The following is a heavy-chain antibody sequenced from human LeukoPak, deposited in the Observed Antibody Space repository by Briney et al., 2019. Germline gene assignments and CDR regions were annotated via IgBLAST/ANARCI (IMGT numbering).Heavy chain of an antibody. CDR3: ARDRAYNTFDY. D-gene: IGHD1-14*01. CDR2: IKPDGNAK. J-gene: IGHJ4*02. CDR1: GFTFSSSW. Sequence: GGSLRLSCAASGFTFSSSWMTWVRQAPGKGLEWVVNIKPDGNAKNYEDSVKGRFTISRDNAKNSLYLQLNSLRADDTAVYYCARDRAYNTFDYWGQGTLVAVSS. V-gene: IGHV3-7*01.